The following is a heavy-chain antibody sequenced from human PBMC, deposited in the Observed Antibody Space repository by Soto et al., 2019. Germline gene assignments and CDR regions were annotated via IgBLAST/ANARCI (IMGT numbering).Heavy chain of an antibody. D-gene: IGHD1-1*01. V-gene: IGHV1-24*01. CDR3: AAGGTRWLHSAFDY. Sequence: QVQLLQSGAEVKKPGASVKVSCKVSGHTLTELSMHWVRQAPGRGLEWMGGFDPEDGETIFAQKFQGRVTMTEDTATDSTFMELTSRRSEDTALYYCAAGGTRWLHSAFDYWGQGTLVTISS. CDR2: FDPEDGET. CDR1: GHTLTELS. J-gene: IGHJ4*02.